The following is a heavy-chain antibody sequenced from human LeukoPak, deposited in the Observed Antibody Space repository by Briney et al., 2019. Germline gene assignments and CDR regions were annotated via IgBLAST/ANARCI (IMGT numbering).Heavy chain of an antibody. CDR3: AKDRVPVAVYYGMDV. J-gene: IGHJ6*02. CDR2: ISWNSGSI. V-gene: IGHV3-9*01. Sequence: PGGSLRLSCAGSGFIFNNYAMHWVRQPPGKGLEWVSGISWNSGSIDYADSVKGRFTISRDNAKNSLYLQMNSLRAEDTALYYCAKDRVPVAVYYGMDVWGQGTTVTVSS. D-gene: IGHD2-2*01. CDR1: GFIFNNYA.